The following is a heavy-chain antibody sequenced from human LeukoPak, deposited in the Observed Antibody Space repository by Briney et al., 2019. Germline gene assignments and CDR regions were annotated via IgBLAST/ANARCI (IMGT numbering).Heavy chain of an antibody. CDR1: GFTFSNAW. CDR3: AKVDYGDRGYFDL. J-gene: IGHJ2*01. Sequence: PGGSLRLSCAASGFTFSNAWMSWVRQAPGKGLEWVGRIKSKTDGGTTDYAAPVKGRFTISRDDSKNTLYLQMNSLKTEDTAVYYCAKVDYGDRGYFDLWGRGTLVTVSS. CDR2: IKSKTDGGTT. D-gene: IGHD4-17*01. V-gene: IGHV3-15*01.